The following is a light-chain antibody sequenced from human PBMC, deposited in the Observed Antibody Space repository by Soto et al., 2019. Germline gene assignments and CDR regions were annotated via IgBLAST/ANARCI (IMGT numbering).Light chain of an antibody. V-gene: IGKV1-39*01. CDR3: QQSYNTPIT. CDR1: QTISNY. Sequence: DIQMTQSPSSLSGSLGDRVTITCRASQTISNYLNWYQQKSGRAPELLVYAASNLQSGVPSRFTGSGSGTHFTLTISGLEPADFATYFCQQSYNTPITFGQGTRLEIK. CDR2: AAS. J-gene: IGKJ5*01.